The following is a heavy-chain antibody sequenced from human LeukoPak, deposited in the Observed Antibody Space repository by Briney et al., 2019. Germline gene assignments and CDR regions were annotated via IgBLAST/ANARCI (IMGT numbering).Heavy chain of an antibody. V-gene: IGHV4-4*02. Sequence: SETLSLTCAVSGGSISSSKWWSWVRQPPGEGLEWIAEINHSGSTNYNPSLKSRVSMSVDTSKNQFSLKLSSVTAADTAVYYCARGGLDTRRGGYFDYWGQETLVTVSS. CDR1: GGSISSSKW. J-gene: IGHJ4*02. D-gene: IGHD5-18*01. CDR2: INHSGST. CDR3: ARGGLDTRRGGYFDY.